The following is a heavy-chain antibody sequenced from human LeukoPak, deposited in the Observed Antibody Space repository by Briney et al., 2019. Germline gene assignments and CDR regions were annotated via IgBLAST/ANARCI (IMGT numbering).Heavy chain of an antibody. CDR2: ISTTTYT. V-gene: IGHV3-21*01. D-gene: IGHD3-10*01. Sequence: GALRLSCAASGFTFSSYSMHWVRQAPGKELEWVSSISTTTYTYYADSVKGRFTISRDNAKNSLYLQMNSLRAEDTGVYYCARGNYFDYWGQGTLVTVSS. CDR3: ARGNYFDY. J-gene: IGHJ4*02. CDR1: GFTFSSYS.